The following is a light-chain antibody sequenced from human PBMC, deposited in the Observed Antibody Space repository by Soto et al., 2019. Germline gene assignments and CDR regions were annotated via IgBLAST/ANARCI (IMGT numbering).Light chain of an antibody. J-gene: IGLJ7*01. V-gene: IGLV1-44*01. CDR1: NSNIGSNI. Sequence: QSALTQPPSASGTPGQRVTISCSGGNSNIGSNIVNWYQQLPGTAPRLLIYGNSQRPSGVPDRFSGSKSGTSASLAISGLQSEDEADYYCASWDDSVNGWVFGGGTQLTVL. CDR2: GNS. CDR3: ASWDDSVNGWV.